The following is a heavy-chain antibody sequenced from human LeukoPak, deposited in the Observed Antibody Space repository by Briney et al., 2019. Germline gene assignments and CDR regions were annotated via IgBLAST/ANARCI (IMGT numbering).Heavy chain of an antibody. J-gene: IGHJ4*02. CDR1: GFTFSSYS. Sequence: KPGGSLRLSCAASGFTFSSYSMIWVRQAPGKGLEWVSSISSSSSFIYYADSVKGRFTISRDNDKHSLYLQMNSLRAEDTGMNYCALSSGYAYVLDYWGRGTLVTVSS. D-gene: IGHD3-22*01. CDR2: ISSSSSFI. V-gene: IGHV3-21*01. CDR3: ALSSGYAYVLDY.